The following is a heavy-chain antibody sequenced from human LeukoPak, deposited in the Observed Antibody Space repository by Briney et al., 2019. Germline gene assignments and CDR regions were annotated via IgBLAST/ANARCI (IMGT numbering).Heavy chain of an antibody. CDR1: GGSVSSGRYY. Sequence: SESLSLTCTVSGGSVSSGRYYWSWLRQPPGKTLQWFGYIYYTGRTIPDPSLRIRDALSIDTSKNQFSLKLASVTAADTAMYYCAKHRYYYDRSGYRDAFDIWGQGTLVTVSS. CDR2: IYYTGRT. V-gene: IGHV4-61*01. J-gene: IGHJ3*02. CDR3: AKHRYYYDRSGYRDAFDI. D-gene: IGHD3-22*01.